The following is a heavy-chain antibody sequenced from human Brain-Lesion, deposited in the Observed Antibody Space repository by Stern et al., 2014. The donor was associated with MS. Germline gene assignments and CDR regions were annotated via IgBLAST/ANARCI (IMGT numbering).Heavy chain of an antibody. D-gene: IGHD1-26*01. CDR1: GGSISSSTYY. CDR2: IYYSGLN. V-gene: IGHV4-39*01. Sequence: QVQLGESGPGLVKPSETLSLTCTVSGGSISSSTYYWAWIRQPPGKGLEWIGNIYYSGLNYYNPSLKSRVTISVDMSKNQFSLKLSSVTAADTAIYYCARHDSVPRPSQLYSARDRGPGYFDYWGQGTLVTVSS. CDR3: ARHDSVPRPSQLYSARDRGPGYFDY. J-gene: IGHJ4*02.